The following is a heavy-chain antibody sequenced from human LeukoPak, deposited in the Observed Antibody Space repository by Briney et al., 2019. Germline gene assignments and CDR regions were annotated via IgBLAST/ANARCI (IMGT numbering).Heavy chain of an antibody. CDR2: IKQDGSEK. D-gene: IGHD3-3*01. Sequence: GGSLRLSCAASGFTFSSYWMSWVRQAPGKGLEWVANIKQDGSEKYYVDSVKGRFTISRDNAKNSLYLQMNSLRAEDTAVYYCAREPDYDFWSGYSQPNYYFDYWGQGTLVTVSP. V-gene: IGHV3-7*01. CDR1: GFTFSSYW. J-gene: IGHJ4*02. CDR3: AREPDYDFWSGYSQPNYYFDY.